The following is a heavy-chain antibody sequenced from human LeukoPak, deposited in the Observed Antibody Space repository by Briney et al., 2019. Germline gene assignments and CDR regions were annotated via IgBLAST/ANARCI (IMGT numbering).Heavy chain of an antibody. D-gene: IGHD1-26*01. V-gene: IGHV1-69*13. J-gene: IGHJ3*02. CDR3: ANPSGSYSAFDI. Sequence: VASVKVSCKASGGTFSSYAISWVRQAPGQGLEWMGGIIPIFGTANYAQKFQGRVTITADESTSTAYMELSSLRSEDTAVYYCANPSGSYSAFDIWGQGTMVTVSS. CDR2: IIPIFGTA. CDR1: GGTFSSYA.